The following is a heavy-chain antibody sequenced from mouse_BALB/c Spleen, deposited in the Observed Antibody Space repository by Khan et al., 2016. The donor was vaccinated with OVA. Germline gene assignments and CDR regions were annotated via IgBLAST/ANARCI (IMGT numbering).Heavy chain of an antibody. CDR1: GFSLTNYD. D-gene: IGHD1-1*01. J-gene: IGHJ1*01. CDR2: IWTGGGT. Sequence: QVQLKESGPGLVAPSQSLSITCTVSGFSLTNYDISWIRQPPGKGLEWLGVIWTGGGTNYNSAFMSRLSIRKDNSKSQVFLKMNSQQTDDAAIYYCGRRGNYYGSFYWYFDVWGAGTTVTVSS. CDR3: GRRGNYYGSFYWYFDV. V-gene: IGHV2-9-2*01.